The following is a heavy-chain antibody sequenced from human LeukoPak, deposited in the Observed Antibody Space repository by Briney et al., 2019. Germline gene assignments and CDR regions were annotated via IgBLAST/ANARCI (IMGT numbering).Heavy chain of an antibody. Sequence: PGGSHPVPHAASGFTFNRYYMNWGRQAPGKGLEWVSYISRSGDTIYFADSVKGRFTISRDNAKNSLYLQMSSLRAEDTAVYYCASGGDYYDSNSAFDCWDQGPLVTVSS. J-gene: IGHJ4*02. CDR3: ASGGDYYDSNSAFDC. D-gene: IGHD3-22*01. CDR2: ISRSGDTI. CDR1: GFTFNRYY. V-gene: IGHV3-48*03.